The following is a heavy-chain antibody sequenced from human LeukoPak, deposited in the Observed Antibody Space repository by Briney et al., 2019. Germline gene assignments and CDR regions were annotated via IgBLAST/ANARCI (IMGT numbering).Heavy chain of an antibody. D-gene: IGHD5-18*01. Sequence: GGSLRLSCAASGFTLDDYDMHWVRQAPGKGLECVSGISWNSGRINYADSVKGRFTISRDNAKNSLYLQMNSLRAEDTALYYCAKASGYPYDAFDIWGQGTMVTVSS. CDR1: GFTLDDYD. V-gene: IGHV3-9*01. J-gene: IGHJ3*02. CDR3: AKASGYPYDAFDI. CDR2: ISWNSGRI.